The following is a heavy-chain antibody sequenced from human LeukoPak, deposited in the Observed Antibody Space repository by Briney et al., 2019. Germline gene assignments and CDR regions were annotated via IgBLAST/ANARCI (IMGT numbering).Heavy chain of an antibody. CDR2: VFYSGST. CDR3: ARALEDTSVAPDY. V-gene: IGHV4-59*01. D-gene: IGHD5-18*01. Sequence: SETLSLTCTVSGGSISSYHWNWLRQPPGKGLEWIGCVFYSGSTNYNPSLKSRVTISVDTSKNQFSLKLSSVTAADTAVYYCARALEDTSVAPDYWGQGTLVTVSS. CDR1: GGSISSYH. J-gene: IGHJ4*02.